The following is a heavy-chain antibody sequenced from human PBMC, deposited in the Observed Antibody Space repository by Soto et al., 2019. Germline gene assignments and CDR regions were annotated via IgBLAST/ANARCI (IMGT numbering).Heavy chain of an antibody. J-gene: IGHJ6*02. Sequence: QVQLVESGGGVVQPGRSLRLSCAASGFRFSDYGIHWVRQAPGKGLEWVALISYDGSKKFYTDSVKGRFTISRDNSKNTMYLQIERLRAEDTAVYYCAKMDADLLPYYYYGMDVWGQGTTVTVSS. CDR2: ISYDGSKK. CDR3: AKMDADLLPYYYYGMDV. D-gene: IGHD1-26*01. V-gene: IGHV3-30*18. CDR1: GFRFSDYG.